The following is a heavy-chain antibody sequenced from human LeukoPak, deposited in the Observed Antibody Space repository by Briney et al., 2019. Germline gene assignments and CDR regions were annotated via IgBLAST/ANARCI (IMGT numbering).Heavy chain of an antibody. CDR3: AREWDFDTSGFYYYY. V-gene: IGHV1-69*13. Sequence: SVKVSCKASGGIFSNYAISWVRQAPGQGLEWMGGIIPIFGTANYAQRFQGRVTITADESTRTAYMELSSLRSEDTAVYYCAREWDFDTSGFYYYYWGQGTLVTVSS. CDR1: GGIFSNYA. CDR2: IIPIFGTA. J-gene: IGHJ4*02. D-gene: IGHD3-22*01.